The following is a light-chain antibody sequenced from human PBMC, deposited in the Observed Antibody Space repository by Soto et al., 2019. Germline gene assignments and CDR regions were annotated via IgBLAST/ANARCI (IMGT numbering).Light chain of an antibody. CDR1: QSVSSSY. V-gene: IGKV3-20*01. CDR2: GAS. J-gene: IGKJ3*01. CDR3: QQYGSSPR. Sequence: EIVLTRSPGTLSLSPGERATLSCRASQSVSSSYLAWYQQKPGQAPRLLIYGASSRATGIPDRFSGSGSGTDFTLTISRLEPEDFAVYYCQQYGSSPRFGPGTKVDIK.